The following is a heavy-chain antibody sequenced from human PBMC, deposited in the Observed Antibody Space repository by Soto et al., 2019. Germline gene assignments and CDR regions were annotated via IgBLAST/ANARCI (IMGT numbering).Heavy chain of an antibody. D-gene: IGHD2-21*02. CDR3: AKDPQTVTPHYYMDV. CDR2: ISGSRGST. J-gene: IGHJ6*03. CDR1: GFTFSSDA. Sequence: GGSLRLSCAASGFTFSSDAMSCVRQAPGKGLEWVSAISGSRGSTYYADSVKGRFTLSRDNSKNTLYLHMNSLTAAATAVYYCAKDPQTVTPHYYMDVWGKGTTVTVSS. V-gene: IGHV3-23*01.